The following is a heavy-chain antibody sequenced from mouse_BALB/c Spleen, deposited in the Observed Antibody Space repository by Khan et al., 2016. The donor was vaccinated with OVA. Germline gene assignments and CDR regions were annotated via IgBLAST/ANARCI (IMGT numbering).Heavy chain of an antibody. CDR1: GYTFTSYD. CDR2: MFPGDGST. J-gene: IGHJ3*01. Sequence: VQLQESGAELVKPGASVKLSCKASGYTFTSYDINWVRQRPEQGLEWIGWMFPGDGSTKYNENFKGKATLTTDKSSSTAYMQLSRLPSEDSGANVGARGGYGGFAYGGQGTLVTVSA. V-gene: IGHV1-85*01. D-gene: IGHD2-14*01. CDR3: ARGGYGGFAY.